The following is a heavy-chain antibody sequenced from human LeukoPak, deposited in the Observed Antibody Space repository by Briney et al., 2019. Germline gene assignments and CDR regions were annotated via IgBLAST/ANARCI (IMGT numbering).Heavy chain of an antibody. CDR3: ARVRYGGWGAAFDI. V-gene: IGHV3-21*04. D-gene: IGHD4-23*01. Sequence: GGSLRLSCAASGFTFSSYSMNWVRQAPGKGLEWVSSISSSSSYIYYADSVKGRFTISRDNSKNSVYLHLDSLRDDDTAVYYCARVRYGGWGAAFDIWGPGTMVTVS. CDR1: GFTFSSYS. J-gene: IGHJ3*02. CDR2: ISSSSSYI.